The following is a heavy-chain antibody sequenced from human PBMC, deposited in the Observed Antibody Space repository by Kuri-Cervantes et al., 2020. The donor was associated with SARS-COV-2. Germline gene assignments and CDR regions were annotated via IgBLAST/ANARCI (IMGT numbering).Heavy chain of an antibody. CDR1: GYTFTSYD. J-gene: IGHJ6*02. V-gene: IGHV1-8*01. Sequence: ASVKVSCKASGYTFTSYDINWVRQATGQGLEWMGWMNPNSGNTGYAQKFQGRVTMTRNTSISTAYMELSSLRSEDTAVYYCARVPYQALWFYYYYGMDVWGQGTTVTGSS. CDR2: MNPNSGNT. CDR3: ARVPYQALWFYYYYGMDV. D-gene: IGHD3-10*01.